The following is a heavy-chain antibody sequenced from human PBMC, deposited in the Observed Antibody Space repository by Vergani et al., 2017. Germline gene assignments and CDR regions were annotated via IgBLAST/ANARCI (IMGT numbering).Heavy chain of an antibody. CDR1: GFTFDDYA. Sequence: EVQLVESGGGVVQPGGSLRLSCAASGFTFDDYAMHWVRQAPGKGLEWVSLISGDGGSTYYADSVKGRFTISRDNSKNSLYLQMNSLRAEDTAVYYCARDREWLRNTPRVFDYWGQGTLVTVSS. V-gene: IGHV3-43*02. J-gene: IGHJ4*02. CDR3: ARDREWLRNTPRVFDY. CDR2: ISGDGGST. D-gene: IGHD6-19*01.